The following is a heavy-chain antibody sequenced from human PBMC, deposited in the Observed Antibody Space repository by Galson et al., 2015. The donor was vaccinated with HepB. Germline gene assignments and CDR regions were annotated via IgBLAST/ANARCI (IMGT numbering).Heavy chain of an antibody. CDR2: IYYDGSNT. V-gene: IGHV3-33*01. CDR3: ARDRGWPRGTLDI. Sequence: SLRLSCAASGFTFRSAGMHWVRQAPGKGLEWVAIIYYDGSNTYYADSVKGRFTISRDNSKNTVYLQVNSLRGDDTAVYYCARDRGWPRGTLDIWGQGTMVTVSS. J-gene: IGHJ3*02. CDR1: GFTFRSAG. D-gene: IGHD5-24*01.